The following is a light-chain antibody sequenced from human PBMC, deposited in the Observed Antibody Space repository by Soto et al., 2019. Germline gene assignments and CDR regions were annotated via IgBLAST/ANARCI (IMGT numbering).Light chain of an antibody. CDR1: SSDVGGYNY. CDR3: SSYTSSSTWV. V-gene: IGLV2-14*01. CDR2: EVS. Sequence: QSVLTQPASVSGSPGQSITISCIGTSSDVGGYNYVSWFQQHPGKAPKLMIYEVSNRPSGVSNRFSGSKSGNTASLTISGLQAEDEAEYYCSSYTSSSTWVFGGGTKLT. J-gene: IGLJ3*02.